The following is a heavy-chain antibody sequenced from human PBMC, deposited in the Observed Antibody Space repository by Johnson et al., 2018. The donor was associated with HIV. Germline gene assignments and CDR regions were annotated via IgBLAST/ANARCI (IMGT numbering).Heavy chain of an antibody. D-gene: IGHD3-9*01. V-gene: IGHV3-9*01. CDR2: ISWNSGNK. CDR1: GFTFDDYA. Sequence: VQLVESGGALVQPGRSLRLSCAASGFTFDDYAMHWVRQAPGKGLEWVSGISWNSGNKGYVDSVKGRFTISRDNAKNSLYLQMNSLRTEDTAFYYCARDPYYDFLTGPRDAFDIWGQGTMVTVSS. CDR3: ARDPYYDFLTGPRDAFDI. J-gene: IGHJ3*02.